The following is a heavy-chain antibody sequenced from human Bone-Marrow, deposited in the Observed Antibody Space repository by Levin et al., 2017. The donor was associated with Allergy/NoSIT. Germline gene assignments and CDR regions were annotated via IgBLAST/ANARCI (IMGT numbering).Heavy chain of an antibody. J-gene: IGHJ5*02. CDR1: GGTFSSYA. D-gene: IGHD2-2*01. CDR3: ARGVVVPAAREVDWFDP. Sequence: SVKVSCKASGGTFSSYAISWVRQAPGQGLEWMGGIIPIFGTANYAQKFQGRVTITADESTSTAYMELSSLRSEDTAVYYCARGVVVPAAREVDWFDPWGQGTLVTVSS. CDR2: IIPIFGTA. V-gene: IGHV1-69*13.